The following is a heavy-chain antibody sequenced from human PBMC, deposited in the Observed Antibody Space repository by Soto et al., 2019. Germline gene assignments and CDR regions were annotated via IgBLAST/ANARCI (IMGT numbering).Heavy chain of an antibody. CDR2: ISGSGGST. Sequence: EVQLLESGGGLVQPGGSLRLSCAASGFTFSNYAMTWVRQAPGKGLEWVSAISGSGGSTYYADSVKGRFTISRDNSKNPLYLQMDSLRAEDTAVYYCANPPPTMESTIYYYYGMDVWGQGTTVTVSS. CDR3: ANPPPTMESTIYYYYGMDV. J-gene: IGHJ6*02. V-gene: IGHV3-23*01. D-gene: IGHD1-26*01. CDR1: GFTFSNYA.